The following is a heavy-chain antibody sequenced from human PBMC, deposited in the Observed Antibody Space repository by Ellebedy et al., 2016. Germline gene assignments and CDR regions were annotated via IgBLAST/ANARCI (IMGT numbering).Heavy chain of an antibody. V-gene: IGHV7-4-1*02. Sequence: ASVKVSCKASGYTFISYAMNWVRQAPGQGLEWMGWINTNTGNPTYAQGFTGRFVFSLDTSVSTAYLQISSLKAEDTAVYYCARVDSITFDYGDYVDYYYMDVWGKGTTVTVSS. CDR1: GYTFISYA. CDR2: INTNTGNP. J-gene: IGHJ6*03. D-gene: IGHD4-17*01. CDR3: ARVDSITFDYGDYVDYYYMDV.